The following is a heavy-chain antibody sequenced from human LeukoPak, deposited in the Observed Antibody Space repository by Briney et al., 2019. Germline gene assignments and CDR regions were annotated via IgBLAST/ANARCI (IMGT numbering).Heavy chain of an antibody. CDR1: GGSISPYY. CDR3: ARDQDRELDDAFDI. V-gene: IGHV4-59*01. J-gene: IGHJ3*02. CDR2: IYYSGNT. Sequence: SETLSLTCTVSGGSISPYYWSWIRQPPGKGLEWIGYIYYSGNTNYNPSLKSRVTISVDTSKNQFSLKPSSVTAADTAVYYCARDQDRELDDAFDIWGQGTMVTVSS. D-gene: IGHD1-26*01.